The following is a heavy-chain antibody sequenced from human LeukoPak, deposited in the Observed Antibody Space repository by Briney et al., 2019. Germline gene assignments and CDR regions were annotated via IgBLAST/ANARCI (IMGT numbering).Heavy chain of an antibody. Sequence: AGGSLRLSCAASGFAFSSYSMNWVRQSPGQGLEWVSYITSSSSAIYYADSVKGRFTISRDNAKNSLYLQMNSLRAEDTAVYYCARKSGSSGYPFDYWGQGTVVTVSS. V-gene: IGHV3-48*01. J-gene: IGHJ4*02. CDR1: GFAFSSYS. D-gene: IGHD3-22*01. CDR2: ITSSSSAI. CDR3: ARKSGSSGYPFDY.